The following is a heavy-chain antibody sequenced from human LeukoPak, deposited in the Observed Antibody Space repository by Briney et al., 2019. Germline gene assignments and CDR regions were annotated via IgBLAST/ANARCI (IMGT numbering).Heavy chain of an antibody. CDR3: ARDRGSFYEDAFDT. CDR1: GGSISSYY. CDR2: TYSSGST. J-gene: IGHJ3*02. D-gene: IGHD1-26*01. Sequence: SETLSLTCTVSGGSISSYYWSWIRQPAGKGLEWIGRTYSSGSTNYNRSLKSRVTMSVDTSKNQFSLKLSSVTAADTAVYYCARDRGSFYEDAFDTWGQGTMVTVSS. V-gene: IGHV4-4*07.